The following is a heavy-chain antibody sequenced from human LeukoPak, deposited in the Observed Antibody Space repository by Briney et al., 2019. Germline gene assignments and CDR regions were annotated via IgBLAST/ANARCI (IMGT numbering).Heavy chain of an antibody. CDR3: ARNSCPSGTCYDNRGYFDY. Sequence: GSLRLSCAASGFTFSSYGMHWVRQAPGKGLEWVSSISSSSSYIYYADSVKGRFTISRDNAKNSLYLQMNSLRAEDTAVYYCARNSCPSGTCYDNRGYFDYWGQGTLVTVSS. J-gene: IGHJ4*02. D-gene: IGHD2-15*01. CDR1: GFTFSSYG. CDR2: ISSSSSYI. V-gene: IGHV3-21*01.